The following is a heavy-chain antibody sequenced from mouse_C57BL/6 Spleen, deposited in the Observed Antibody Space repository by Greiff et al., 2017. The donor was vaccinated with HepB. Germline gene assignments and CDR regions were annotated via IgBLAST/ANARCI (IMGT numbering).Heavy chain of an antibody. CDR1: GYTFTSYG. J-gene: IGHJ2*01. D-gene: IGHD2-5*01. Sequence: VQLQQSGAELARPGASVKLSCKASGYTFTSYGISWVKQRTGQGLEWIGEIYPRSGNTYYNEKFKGKATLTADKSSSTAYMELRSLTSEDSAVYFCARSSSLYYSNSYFDYWDQGTTLTVSS. CDR3: ARSSSLYYSNSYFDY. V-gene: IGHV1-81*01. CDR2: IYPRSGNT.